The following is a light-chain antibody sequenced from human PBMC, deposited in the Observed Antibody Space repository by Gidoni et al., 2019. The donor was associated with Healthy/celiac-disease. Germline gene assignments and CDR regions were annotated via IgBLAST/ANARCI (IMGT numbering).Light chain of an antibody. CDR1: QGISSY. V-gene: IGKV1-9*01. CDR2: AAS. J-gene: IGKJ3*01. Sequence: DIQLTHSPSFLSASVGDRVTITCRASQGISSYLAWYQQKPGKAPKLLIYAASTLQGGVPSRFSGSGSGTEFTLTISSLQPEDFATYSCQQLSSSPLTFGPGTKVDIK. CDR3: QQLSSSPLT.